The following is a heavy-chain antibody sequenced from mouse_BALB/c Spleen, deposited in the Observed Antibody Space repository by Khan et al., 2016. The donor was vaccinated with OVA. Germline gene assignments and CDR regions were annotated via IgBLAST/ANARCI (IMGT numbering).Heavy chain of an antibody. D-gene: IGHD2-1*01. CDR2: IDPSTGYT. CDR3: ARRGQYGIFDY. V-gene: IGHV1-7*01. CDR1: GYTFTTYW. J-gene: IGHJ3*01. Sequence: QVQLQQSGAELAKPGASVKMSCKASGYTFTTYWMHWGKQRPGQGLVWIGYIDPSTGYTEYNQKFKDKATLTTDKSSSTAYMQLSSLTSEDSAVYYCARRGQYGIFDYWGQGTLVTVSA.